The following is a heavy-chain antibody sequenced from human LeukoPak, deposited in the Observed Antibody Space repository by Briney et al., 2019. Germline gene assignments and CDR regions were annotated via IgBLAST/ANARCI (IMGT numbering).Heavy chain of an antibody. Sequence: GASVKVSCKVSGYTLTELSMHWVRQAPGKGLEWMGWISAYNGNTNYAQKLQGRVTMTTDTSKSTAYMEQRSLRSDDTAVYYCARDPDYSNLYYYYYYMDVWGKGTTVTVSS. CDR2: ISAYNGNT. D-gene: IGHD4-11*01. J-gene: IGHJ6*03. CDR3: ARDPDYSNLYYYYYYMDV. V-gene: IGHV1-18*01. CDR1: GYTLTELS.